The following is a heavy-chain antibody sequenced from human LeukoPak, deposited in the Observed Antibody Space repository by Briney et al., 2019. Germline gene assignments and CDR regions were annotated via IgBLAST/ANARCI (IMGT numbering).Heavy chain of an antibody. V-gene: IGHV6-1*01. D-gene: IGHD6-19*01. J-gene: IGHJ4*02. CDR3: ARASEAVAGTVIDY. CDR2: TYYRSKWSN. Sequence: SQTLSLTCAISGDSVSSNSAAWNWIRQSPSRGLEWLGRTYYRSKWSNDYAVSVKSRIIINPNTSKNQFSLHLNSVTPEDTVVYYCARASEAVAGTVIDYWGQGTLVTVSS. CDR1: GDSVSSNSAA.